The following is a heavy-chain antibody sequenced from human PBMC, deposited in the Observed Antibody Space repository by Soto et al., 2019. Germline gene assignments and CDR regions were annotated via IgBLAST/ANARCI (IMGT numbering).Heavy chain of an antibody. D-gene: IGHD3-9*01. CDR1: GYTFTDHY. CDR2: IHPNSGDT. Sequence: QVQLVQSGAEVKEPGASVKVSCRTSGYTFTDHYINWVRQAPGQGPEYMGWIHPNSGDTKYTQRFQGRVTMTRDTSIRTAYRELRRLTSDDTAVYYCARDLFRQSWKWFDPWGQGTLVTVSS. CDR3: ARDLFRQSWKWFDP. J-gene: IGHJ5*02. V-gene: IGHV1-2*02.